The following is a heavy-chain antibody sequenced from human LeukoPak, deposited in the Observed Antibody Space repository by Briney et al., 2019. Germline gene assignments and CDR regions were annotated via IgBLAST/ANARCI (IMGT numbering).Heavy chain of an antibody. Sequence: GESLKISCKGSGYSFTSYWIGWVRQMPGKGLEWMGIIYPGDSDTRYSPSFQGQVTISADKSISTAYLQWSSLKASDTAMYYCARQTDFWSGYSSRSWFDPWGQGTLVTASS. D-gene: IGHD3-3*01. J-gene: IGHJ5*02. V-gene: IGHV5-51*01. CDR3: ARQTDFWSGYSSRSWFDP. CDR2: IYPGDSDT. CDR1: GYSFTSYW.